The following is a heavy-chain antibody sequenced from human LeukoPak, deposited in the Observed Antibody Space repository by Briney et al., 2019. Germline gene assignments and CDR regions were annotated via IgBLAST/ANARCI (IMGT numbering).Heavy chain of an antibody. CDR1: GGSISSSSYY. CDR3: ARHFLFAVEMATKARWFDP. J-gene: IGHJ5*02. CDR2: IYYSGST. D-gene: IGHD5-24*01. Sequence: SETLSLTCTVSGGSISSSSYYWGWIRQPPGKGLEWIGSIYYSGSTYYNPSLESRVTISVDTSKNQFSLKLSSVTAADTAVYYCARHFLFAVEMATKARWFDPWGQGTLVTVSS. V-gene: IGHV4-39*01.